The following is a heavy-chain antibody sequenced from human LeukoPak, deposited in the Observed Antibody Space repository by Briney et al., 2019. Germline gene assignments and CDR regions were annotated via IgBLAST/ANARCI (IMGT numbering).Heavy chain of an antibody. J-gene: IGHJ3*02. D-gene: IGHD3-16*01. CDR1: GFTFSDYY. Sequence: PGGSLRLSCAASGFTFSDYYMSWIRQAPGKGLEWVSYISSSSSTIYYADSVKGRFTISRDNAKNSLYLQMNSLRAEDTAVYYCARDEGPYDYVDAFDIWGQGTMVTVSS. CDR2: ISSSSSTI. V-gene: IGHV3-11*04. CDR3: ARDEGPYDYVDAFDI.